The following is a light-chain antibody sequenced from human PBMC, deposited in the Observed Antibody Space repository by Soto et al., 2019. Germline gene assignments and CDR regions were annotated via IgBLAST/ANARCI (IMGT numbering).Light chain of an antibody. CDR3: QQYNNWPPWT. Sequence: ILMTQSPATLSVSPGERATLSCRASQSVSNNLAWYQQKPGQAPRLLIYDASTRATGIPARFSGSGSWTEFTLTISVLQSEDFAVYYCQQYNNWPPWTFGQGTKVEIK. V-gene: IGKV3-15*01. CDR2: DAS. J-gene: IGKJ1*01. CDR1: QSVSNN.